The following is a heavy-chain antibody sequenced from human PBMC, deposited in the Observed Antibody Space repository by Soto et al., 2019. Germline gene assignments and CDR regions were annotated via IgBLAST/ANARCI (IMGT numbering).Heavy chain of an antibody. Sequence: GGSLRLSCAASGFTFSSYAMSWVRQAPGKGLEWVSAISGSGGSTYYADSVKGRFTISRDNSKNTLYLQMNSLRAEDTAVYYCARDSPLWFGELFDWFDPWGQGTLVPVSS. CDR1: GFTFSSYA. V-gene: IGHV3-23*01. J-gene: IGHJ5*02. D-gene: IGHD3-10*01. CDR2: ISGSGGST. CDR3: ARDSPLWFGELFDWFDP.